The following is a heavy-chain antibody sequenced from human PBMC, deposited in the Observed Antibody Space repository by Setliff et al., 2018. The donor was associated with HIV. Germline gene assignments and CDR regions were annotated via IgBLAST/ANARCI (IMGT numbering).Heavy chain of an antibody. D-gene: IGHD2-15*01. CDR2: IIPKSDAT. V-gene: IGHV1-69*06. J-gene: IGHJ4*02. Sequence: GASVKVSCKASGGTFYGLNWVRQAPGQGLEWMGKIIPKSDATDYAQKFRGRVTITADKSSNTVYLELTSLTSEDTAVYYCARELGEYCSGGTCYHHYYFDYWGPGTLVTVSS. CDR1: GGTFYG. CDR3: ARELGEYCSGGTCYHHYYFDY.